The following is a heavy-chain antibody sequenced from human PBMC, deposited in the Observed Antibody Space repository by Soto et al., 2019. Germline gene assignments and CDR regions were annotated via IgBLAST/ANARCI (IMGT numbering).Heavy chain of an antibody. CDR2: INHSGST. J-gene: IGHJ6*01. Sequence: SETLSLTCAVYGGSFSGYYWSWIRQPPGKGLEWIGEINHSGSTNYNPSLKSRVTISVDTSKNQLSLKLSSVTAADTAAYYCALQYCSRSSGYPRYGMAVWGRGTTVTGSS. CDR3: ALQYCSRSSGYPRYGMAV. D-gene: IGHD2-2*01. CDR1: GGSFSGYY. V-gene: IGHV4-34*01.